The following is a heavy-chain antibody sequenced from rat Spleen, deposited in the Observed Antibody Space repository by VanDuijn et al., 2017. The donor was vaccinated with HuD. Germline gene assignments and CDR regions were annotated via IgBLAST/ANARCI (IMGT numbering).Heavy chain of an antibody. Sequence: EVQLVESGGGLVQPGRSLKLSCAASGFTFNDYYMAWVRQAPTKGLEWVASINYDGGSTYYRDSVKGRFTISRENAKSSLYLQMDSLRSEDTATYCFTRDRILRSTGFDYWGQGVMVTVSS. CDR1: GFTFNDYY. D-gene: IGHD1-6*01. V-gene: IGHV5-20*01. J-gene: IGHJ2*01. CDR2: INYDGGST. CDR3: TRDRILRSTGFDY.